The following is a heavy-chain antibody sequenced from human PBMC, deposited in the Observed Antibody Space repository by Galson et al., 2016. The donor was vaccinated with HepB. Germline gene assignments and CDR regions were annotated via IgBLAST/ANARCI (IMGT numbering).Heavy chain of an antibody. CDR2: INAGDGDT. CDR3: AGMSVAGSMRGI. J-gene: IGHJ4*02. V-gene: IGHV1-3*01. CDR1: GYTFTAYA. Sequence: SVKVSCKASGYTFTAYAMYWVRQAPGQRLEWMGWINAGDGDTNYSQQFQGRATITRDSAASTTYMELSNLRSEDTAMYYCAGMSVAGSMRGIWGQGTLVIVSS. D-gene: IGHD6-19*01.